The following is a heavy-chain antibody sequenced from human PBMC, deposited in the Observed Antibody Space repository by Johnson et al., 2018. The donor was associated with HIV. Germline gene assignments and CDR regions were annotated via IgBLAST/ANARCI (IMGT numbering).Heavy chain of an antibody. CDR2: INTDGNDT. CDR1: EFTLRNNW. Sequence: VQLVESGGGFVQPGGSLRLSCAGSEFTLRNNWMHWVRQVPGKGLEWVARINTDGNDTSHADFVKGRFTISRDNPKNTLYLQMNGRRAEDTAVSYCVGHPFDIWGQGTMVTVSS. V-gene: IGHV3-74*02. J-gene: IGHJ3*02. CDR3: VGHPFDI.